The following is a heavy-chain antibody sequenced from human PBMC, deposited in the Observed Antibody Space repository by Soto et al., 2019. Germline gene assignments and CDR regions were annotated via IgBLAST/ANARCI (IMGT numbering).Heavy chain of an antibody. CDR3: VMVYNYVTPTPQDV. Sequence: QVQLVQSGDEVKKPGASVKVSCKASGYIFVNYGIAWVRQAPGQGLEWMGWISPYTGNTHSASKVQGRLTMTTDTSPSTGCRDLGSLTSEDTAVYYCVMVYNYVTPTPQDVWGQGTTVTVSS. D-gene: IGHD3-16*01. V-gene: IGHV1-18*01. J-gene: IGHJ6*02. CDR2: ISPYTGNT. CDR1: GYIFVNYG.